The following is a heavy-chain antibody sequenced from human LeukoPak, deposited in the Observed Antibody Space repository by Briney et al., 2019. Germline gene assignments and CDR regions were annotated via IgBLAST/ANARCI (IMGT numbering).Heavy chain of an antibody. J-gene: IGHJ4*02. D-gene: IGHD3-10*01. Sequence: GGSLRLSCAASGFTFSSYWMSWVRQAPGKGLEWVANIKQDGSEKYYVDSVKGRFTISGDNAKNSLYLQMNSLRAEDTAVYYCASGTYYYGSGSYHTLDYWGQGTLVTVSS. CDR1: GFTFSSYW. CDR3: ASGTYYYGSGSYHTLDY. CDR2: IKQDGSEK. V-gene: IGHV3-7*01.